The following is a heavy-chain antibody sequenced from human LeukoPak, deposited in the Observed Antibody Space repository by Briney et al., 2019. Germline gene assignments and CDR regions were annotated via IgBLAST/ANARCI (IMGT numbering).Heavy chain of an antibody. V-gene: IGHV1-3*01. CDR2: INAGNGNT. CDR1: GYTFTSYA. J-gene: IGHJ5*02. Sequence: ATVKVSCKASGYTFTSYAMHWVRQAPGQRLEWMGWINAGNGNTKYSQKFQGRVTITRDTSASTAYMELSSLRSEDTAVYYCARARYSSGWYYWFDPWGQGTLVTVSS. CDR3: ARARYSSGWYYWFDP. D-gene: IGHD6-19*01.